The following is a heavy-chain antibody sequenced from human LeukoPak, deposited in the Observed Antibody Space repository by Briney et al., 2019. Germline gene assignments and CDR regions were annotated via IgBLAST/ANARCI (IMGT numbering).Heavy chain of an antibody. D-gene: IGHD6-13*01. CDR1: GGTFSSYA. V-gene: IGHV1-69*06. Sequence: ASVKVSCKASGGTFSSYAISWVRQAPGQGLEWMGGIIPIFGTANYAQEFQGRVTITADKSTSTAYMELSSLRSEDTAVYYCARESAAAGTWAPYYFDYWGQGTLVTVSS. CDR2: IIPIFGTA. J-gene: IGHJ4*02. CDR3: ARESAAAGTWAPYYFDY.